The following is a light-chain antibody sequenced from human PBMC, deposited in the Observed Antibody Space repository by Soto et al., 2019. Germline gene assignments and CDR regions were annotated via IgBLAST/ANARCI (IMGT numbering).Light chain of an antibody. V-gene: IGLV2-11*01. CDR3: CSYAGSYSWV. Sequence: QSALTQPRSVSGSPGQSVTISCTGTSSDVGNYDYVSWYQQHPGMAPQLIIYDIAKRPSGVPDRFSGSKFGNTASLTISGLQAEDEADYYCCSYAGSYSWVFGGGTKLT. CDR1: SSDVGNYDY. CDR2: DIA. J-gene: IGLJ3*02.